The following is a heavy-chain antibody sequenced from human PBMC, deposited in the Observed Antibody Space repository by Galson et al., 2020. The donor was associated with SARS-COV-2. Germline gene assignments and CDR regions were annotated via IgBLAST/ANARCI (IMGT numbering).Heavy chain of an antibody. Sequence: SETLFLTCAVYGGSFKNYYWTWIRQSPGKGLQWIGEINHRGSTNYDPSLQGRVAMSVDTSKNQFSLRLSSVTAADTAVYYCVRGAEERRIRGVGPDDYTDMDVWGGGTAVTVSS. CDR3: VRGAEERRIRGVGPDDYTDMDV. CDR2: INHRGST. J-gene: IGHJ6*03. D-gene: IGHD3-16*01. V-gene: IGHV4-34*01. CDR1: GGSFKNYY.